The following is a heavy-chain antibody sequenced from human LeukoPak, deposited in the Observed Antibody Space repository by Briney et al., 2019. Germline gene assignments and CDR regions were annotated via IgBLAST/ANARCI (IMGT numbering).Heavy chain of an antibody. V-gene: IGHV3-15*01. CDR2: IKSKTDGGTT. Sequence: PGGSLRLSCAASGFTFSNVWMSWVRPAPGKGLEWVGLIKSKTDGGTTDYAAPVKGRFTISRDDSKNTLNLQMNSLKTEDTAVYYCTPSIAVAGSLDYWGQGTLVTVSS. D-gene: IGHD6-19*01. J-gene: IGHJ4*02. CDR3: TPSIAVAGSLDY. CDR1: GFTFSNVW.